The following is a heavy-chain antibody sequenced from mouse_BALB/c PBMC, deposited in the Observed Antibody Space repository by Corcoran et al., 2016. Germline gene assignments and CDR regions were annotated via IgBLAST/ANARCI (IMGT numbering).Heavy chain of an antibody. Sequence: EVQLQQSGAELVKPGASVKLSCTASGFNIKDTYMHWVKQRPEQGLEWIGRIDPANGHTKYDPKFQGKATITADTSSNTAYLQLSSLTSEDTAVYYCARSLYGNYPWCAYWGQGTLVTVSA. CDR3: ARSLYGNYPWCAY. D-gene: IGHD2-1*01. CDR2: IDPANGHT. J-gene: IGHJ3*01. CDR1: GFNIKDTY. V-gene: IGHV14-3*02.